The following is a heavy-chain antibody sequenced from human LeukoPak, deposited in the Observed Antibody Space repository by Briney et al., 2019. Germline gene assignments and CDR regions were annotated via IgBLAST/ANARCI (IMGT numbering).Heavy chain of an antibody. Sequence: GESLKISCKGSGYSFTSYWIGWVHQMPGKGLEWMGIIYPGDSDTRYSPSFQGQVTISADKSISTAYLQWSSLKASDTAMYYCARELTYYYDSSGYYFDYWGQGTLVTVSS. CDR1: GYSFTSYW. V-gene: IGHV5-51*07. CDR3: ARELTYYYDSSGYYFDY. D-gene: IGHD3-22*01. CDR2: IYPGDSDT. J-gene: IGHJ4*02.